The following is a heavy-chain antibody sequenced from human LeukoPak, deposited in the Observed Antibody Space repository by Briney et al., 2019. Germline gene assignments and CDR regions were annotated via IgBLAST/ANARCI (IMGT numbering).Heavy chain of an antibody. D-gene: IGHD3-22*01. J-gene: IGHJ3*02. CDR1: GGSISSYY. CDR3: ARHKAGNYYDSSGFDAFDI. CDR2: IYYSGST. Sequence: SETLSLTCTVSGGSISSYYWSWIRQPPGKGLEWIGYIYYSGSTNYNPSLKSRVTISVDTSKNQFSLKLSSVTAADTAVYYCARHKAGNYYDSSGFDAFDIWGQGTMVTVSS. V-gene: IGHV4-59*08.